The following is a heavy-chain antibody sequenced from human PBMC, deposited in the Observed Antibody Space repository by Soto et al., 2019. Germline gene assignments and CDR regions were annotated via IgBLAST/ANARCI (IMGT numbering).Heavy chain of an antibody. Sequence: QVQLVQSGAEVQKPESSVKVSCKASGGPFNSYAIAWVRQAPGRGLEWMGGIIPLFGTTNYAQKFQGRVTITADESTTTAFMELSRLRSEDTAVYYCARRVAVTSIPQVSYYYYGLDVWGQGTTVTVSS. CDR3: ARRVAVTSIPQVSYYYYGLDV. CDR2: IIPLFGTT. CDR1: GGPFNSYA. J-gene: IGHJ6*02. V-gene: IGHV1-69*01. D-gene: IGHD2-21*02.